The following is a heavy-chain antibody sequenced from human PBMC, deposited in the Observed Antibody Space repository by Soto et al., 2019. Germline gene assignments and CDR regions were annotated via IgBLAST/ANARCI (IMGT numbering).Heavy chain of an antibody. V-gene: IGHV1-69*05. D-gene: IGHD4-17*01. CDR3: AAAPTVTTFPYYYYGMDV. J-gene: IGHJ6*02. Sequence: SVKVSCKASGGTFSSYAISWVRQAPGQGLEWMGGIIPIFGTANYAQKFQERVTITRDMSTSTAYMELSSLRSEDTAVYYCAAAPTVTTFPYYYYGMDVWGQGTTVTVSS. CDR1: GGTFSSYA. CDR2: IIPIFGTA.